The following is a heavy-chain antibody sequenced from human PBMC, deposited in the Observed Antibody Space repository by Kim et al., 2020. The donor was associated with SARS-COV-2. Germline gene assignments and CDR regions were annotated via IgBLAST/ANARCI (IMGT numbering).Heavy chain of an antibody. CDR1: GGSFSGYY. J-gene: IGHJ5*02. CDR3: ARGRWIQLWLRTRWFDP. V-gene: IGHV4-34*01. CDR2: INHSGST. D-gene: IGHD5-18*01. Sequence: SETLSLTCAVYGGSFSGYYWSWIRQPPGKGLEWIGEINHSGSTNYNPSLKSRVTISVDTSKNQFSLKLSSVTAADTAVYYCARGRWIQLWLRTRWFDPWGQGTLVTVSS.